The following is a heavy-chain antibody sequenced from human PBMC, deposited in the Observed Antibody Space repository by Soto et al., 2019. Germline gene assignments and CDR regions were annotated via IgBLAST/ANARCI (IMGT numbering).Heavy chain of an antibody. CDR3: ARVPRYCSSTSCYSPFDP. CDR1: GGSISSYY. CDR2: IYYSGST. Sequence: ETLSLTCTVSGGSISSYYWSWIRQPPGKGLEWIGYIYYSGSTNYNPSLKSRVTISVDTSKNQFSLKLSSVTAADTAVYYCARVPRYCSSTSCYSPFDPWGQGTLVTVSS. V-gene: IGHV4-59*01. J-gene: IGHJ5*02. D-gene: IGHD2-2*02.